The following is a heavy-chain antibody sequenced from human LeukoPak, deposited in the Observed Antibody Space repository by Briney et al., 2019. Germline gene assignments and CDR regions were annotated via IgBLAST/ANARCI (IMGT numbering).Heavy chain of an antibody. CDR2: IYSGDTT. CDR3: ARYNGDYRAFDL. CDR1: GFTVSPSY. V-gene: IGHV3-53*01. D-gene: IGHD4-17*01. Sequence: GGSLRLSCVASGFTVSPSYMTWVRQAPGKGLEWVSLIYSGDTTYYADSVKGRFTISRDTSEKTLFLQMSSLRAEDTGVYYCARYNGDYRAFDLWGQGTMVSVSS. J-gene: IGHJ3*01.